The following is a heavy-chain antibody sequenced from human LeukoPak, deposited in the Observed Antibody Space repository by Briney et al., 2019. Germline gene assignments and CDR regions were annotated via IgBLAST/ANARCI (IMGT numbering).Heavy chain of an antibody. D-gene: IGHD2/OR15-2a*01. CDR1: GYTFTSYG. Sequence: GASVKVSCKASGYTFTSYGISWVRQAPGQGLEWMGWISAYNGNTNYAQKLQGRVTMTTDTSTSTAYMELRSLRSDDTAVYYCARDLSSGSPITYYYYYYGMDVWGQGTTVTVSS. J-gene: IGHJ6*02. CDR3: ARDLSSGSPITYYYYYYGMDV. CDR2: ISAYNGNT. V-gene: IGHV1-18*01.